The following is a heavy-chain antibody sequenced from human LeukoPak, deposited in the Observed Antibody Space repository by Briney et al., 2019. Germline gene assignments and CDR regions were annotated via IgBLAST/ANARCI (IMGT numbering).Heavy chain of an antibody. Sequence: ASVKVSCKASGGTFSSYAISWVRQAPGQGLEWMGGIIPIFGTANYAQKFQGRVTMTEDTSTDTAYMELSSLRSEDTAVYYCATGEFGELGNWFDPWGQGTLVTVSS. CDR3: ATGEFGELGNWFDP. D-gene: IGHD3-10*01. J-gene: IGHJ5*02. CDR2: IIPIFGTA. V-gene: IGHV1-69*06. CDR1: GGTFSSYA.